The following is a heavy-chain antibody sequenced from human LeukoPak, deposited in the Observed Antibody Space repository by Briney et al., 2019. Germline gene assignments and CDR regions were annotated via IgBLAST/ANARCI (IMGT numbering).Heavy chain of an antibody. Sequence: PSETLSLTCTVSGGSISGRNYYWGWIRQPPGKGLEWIGSMYHTGNIYHNPSLESRASISVDTSKNQFSVRLSSVTAADTAVYYCARHLYYYGSGSRYFDYWGQGTLVTVSS. CDR1: GGSISGRNYY. V-gene: IGHV4-39*01. CDR3: ARHLYYYGSGSRYFDY. J-gene: IGHJ4*02. CDR2: MYHTGNI. D-gene: IGHD3-10*01.